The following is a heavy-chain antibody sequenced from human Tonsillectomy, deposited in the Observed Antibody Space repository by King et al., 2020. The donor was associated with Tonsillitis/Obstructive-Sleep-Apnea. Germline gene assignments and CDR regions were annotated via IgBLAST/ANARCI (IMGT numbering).Heavy chain of an antibody. CDR2: IYGGGNT. V-gene: IGHV3-66*01. J-gene: IGHJ6*03. CDR1: GLTVSHNY. D-gene: IGHD6-19*01. Sequence: VQLVESGGGLVQPGGSLRLSCAASGLTVSHNYLSWVRQAPEKGLEWVSIIYGGGNTYYADSVKGRFTISRDSSKNTLYLQMNSLRVEDTAVYYCARAGEYYYSYYMDVWGKGTTVTVSS. CDR3: ARAGEYYYSYYMDV.